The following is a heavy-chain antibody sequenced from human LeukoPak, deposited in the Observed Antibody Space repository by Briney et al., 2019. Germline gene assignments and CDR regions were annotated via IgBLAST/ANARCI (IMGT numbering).Heavy chain of an antibody. J-gene: IGHJ4*02. CDR3: ASHEVQAKSAFDY. CDR2: IFYSGST. Sequence: SETLSLSCTVSGGSISSYYWSWIRQPPGKGLEWIGYIFYSGSTNYNPSLKSRVTISIDTSKNQFSLKLSSVTAADTAVYYCASHEVQAKSAFDYWGQGTLVTVSS. V-gene: IGHV4-59*01. CDR1: GGSISSYY.